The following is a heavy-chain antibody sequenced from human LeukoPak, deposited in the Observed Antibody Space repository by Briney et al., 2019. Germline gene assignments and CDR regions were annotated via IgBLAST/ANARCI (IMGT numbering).Heavy chain of an antibody. CDR2: IRYDGSNI. J-gene: IGHJ5*02. CDR1: GFTFSSYG. D-gene: IGHD5-18*01. V-gene: IGHV3-30*02. Sequence: PGGSLRLSCAASGFTFSSYGMHWVRQAPGKGLEWVAFIRYDGSNIYYADSVRGRFTISRDNSKSTLYLRMNSLRPEDTAVYYCAKTTAMTVNWFDPWGQGTQVTVSS. CDR3: AKTTAMTVNWFDP.